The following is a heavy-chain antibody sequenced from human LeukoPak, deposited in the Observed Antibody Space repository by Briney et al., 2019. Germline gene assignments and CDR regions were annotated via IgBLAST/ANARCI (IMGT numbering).Heavy chain of an antibody. J-gene: IGHJ5*02. Sequence: GASVKVSCKASGYTFTGYYMHWVRQAPGQGLEWMGWINPNSGGTNYAQKFQGRVTMTRDTSISTAYMELRSLRSDDTAVYYCARDTYYDFWSGAIEFDPWGQGTLVTVSS. CDR1: GYTFTGYY. CDR2: INPNSGGT. CDR3: ARDTYYDFWSGAIEFDP. D-gene: IGHD3-3*01. V-gene: IGHV1-2*02.